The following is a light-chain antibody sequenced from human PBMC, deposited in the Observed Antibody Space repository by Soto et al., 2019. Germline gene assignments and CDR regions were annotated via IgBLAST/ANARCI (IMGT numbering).Light chain of an antibody. CDR3: QQYFSTRPIT. CDR2: GAS. J-gene: IGKJ5*01. Sequence: EIVMTQSPATLSVSPGERATLSCRASQSVSSNLAWYQQKPGQPPRLLIYGASTRATGIPARFSGSGSGTDFTLTISSLQSDDFVVYYCQQYFSTRPITFVQGTRLEIK. V-gene: IGKV3-15*01. CDR1: QSVSSN.